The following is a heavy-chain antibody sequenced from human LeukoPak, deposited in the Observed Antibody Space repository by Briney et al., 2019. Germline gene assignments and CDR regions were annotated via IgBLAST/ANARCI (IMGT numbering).Heavy chain of an antibody. CDR2: ISTSGIT. Sequence: SSETPSLTCTVSGSSISSGSYYWHWIRQPAGKGLEWIGRISTSGITKYNPSLKSRVTIPVDTSKNQFSLKLSSVTAADTAVYYCARGPDYSNYVDYWGQGTLVTVSS. V-gene: IGHV4-61*02. J-gene: IGHJ4*02. D-gene: IGHD4-11*01. CDR1: GSSISSGSYY. CDR3: ARGPDYSNYVDY.